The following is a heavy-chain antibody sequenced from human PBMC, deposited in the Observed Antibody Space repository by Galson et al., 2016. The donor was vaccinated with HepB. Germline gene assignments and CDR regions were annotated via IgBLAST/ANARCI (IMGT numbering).Heavy chain of an antibody. CDR2: DSMDGRRK. D-gene: IGHD4-17*01. Sequence: SLRLSCAASGFTFSSCAMSWVRQAPGKGLEWVAADSMDGRRKFYADSVKGRFTISRDNSEDTVYLQMNSLRAEDTAVYYCARDYIMMTVTWGPDYWGQGTLVSVSS. CDR3: ARDYIMMTVTWGPDY. V-gene: IGHV3-30*03. J-gene: IGHJ4*02. CDR1: GFTFSSCA.